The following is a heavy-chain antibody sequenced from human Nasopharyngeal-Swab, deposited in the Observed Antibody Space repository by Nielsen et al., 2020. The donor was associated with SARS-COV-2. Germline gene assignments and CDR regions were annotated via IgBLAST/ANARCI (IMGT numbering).Heavy chain of an antibody. D-gene: IGHD3-10*01. J-gene: IGHJ4*02. CDR2: IKQDGSEK. V-gene: IGHV3-7*03. CDR3: ARDHRGCGSGSYSDY. Sequence: VRQAPGKGLEWVANIKQDGSEKYYVDSVKGRFTISRDNSKNTLYLQMNSLRAEDTAVYYCARDHRGCGSGSYSDYWGQGTLVTVSS.